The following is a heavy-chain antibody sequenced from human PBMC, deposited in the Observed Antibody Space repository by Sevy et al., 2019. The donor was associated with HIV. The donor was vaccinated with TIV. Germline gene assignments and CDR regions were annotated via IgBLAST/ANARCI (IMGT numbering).Heavy chain of an antibody. V-gene: IGHV3-74*01. J-gene: IGHJ3*02. CDR1: GFTFSSYW. CDR3: ARGGNYYASNGYYYVFPFDI. CDR2: INSDGSST. D-gene: IGHD3-22*01. Sequence: GGSLRLSCAASGFTFSSYWMHWVRQAPGKGLVWVSRINSDGSSTSYADSVKGRFTISRDNAKNTLYLQMNSLRAEDTAVYYCARGGNYYASNGYYYVFPFDIWGQGTMVTVSS.